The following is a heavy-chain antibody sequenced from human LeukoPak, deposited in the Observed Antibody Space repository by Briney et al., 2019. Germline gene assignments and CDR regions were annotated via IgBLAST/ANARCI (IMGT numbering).Heavy chain of an antibody. V-gene: IGHV1-2*02. J-gene: IGHJ4*02. CDR1: GYTFTGYY. CDR2: INPNSGDT. D-gene: IGHD3-22*01. Sequence: ASVKVSCKASGYTFTGYYMHWVRQAPGQGLEWMGWINPNSGDTNYAQKFQGRVTMTRDTSISTAYMELSRLRSDDTAVYYCARGDYYDYTAILYWGQGTLVTVPS. CDR3: ARGDYYDYTAILY.